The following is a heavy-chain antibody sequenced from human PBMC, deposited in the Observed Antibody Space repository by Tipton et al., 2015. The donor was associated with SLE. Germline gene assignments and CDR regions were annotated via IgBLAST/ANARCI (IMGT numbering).Heavy chain of an antibody. Sequence: TLSLTCTVSGGSISSHYWSWIRQPPGKGLEWIGYISYSGGTNYNPSLKSRVTISVDTSKNQFSLRLSSVTAADTAVYYCASGGAARGGWFDPWGQGTLVTVSS. CDR2: ISYSGGT. J-gene: IGHJ5*02. CDR3: ASGGAARGGWFDP. V-gene: IGHV4-59*11. CDR1: GGSISSHY. D-gene: IGHD6-6*01.